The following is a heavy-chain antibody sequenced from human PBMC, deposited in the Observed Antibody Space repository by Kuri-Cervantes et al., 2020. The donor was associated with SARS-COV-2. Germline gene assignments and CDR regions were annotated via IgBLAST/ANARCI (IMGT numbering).Heavy chain of an antibody. Sequence: SETLSLTCTVSGGSISSSSYYWSWIRQPPGKGLEWIGYIYYSGSTNYNPSLKSRVTISVDTSKNQFSLKLSSVTAADTAVYYCARSISGWFDPWGQGTLVTVSS. V-gene: IGHV4-61*05. CDR1: GGSISSSSYY. CDR2: IYYSGST. J-gene: IGHJ5*02. CDR3: ARSISGWFDP. D-gene: IGHD2-2*02.